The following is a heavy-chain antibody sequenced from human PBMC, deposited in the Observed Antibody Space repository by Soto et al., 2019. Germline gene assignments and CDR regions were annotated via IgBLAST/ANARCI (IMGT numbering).Heavy chain of an antibody. V-gene: IGHV1-69*02. J-gene: IGHJ4*02. D-gene: IGHD3-22*01. CDR1: GGTFSSYP. CDR2: IIPILGIA. Sequence: QVQLVQSGAEVKKPGSSVKVSCKASGGTFSSYPISWVRQAPGQGLEWMGRIIPILGIANYAQKFQGRVTITADKSTSTAYMELSSLRSEDTAVYYCASMIASGDLDYWGQGTLVTVSS. CDR3: ASMIASGDLDY.